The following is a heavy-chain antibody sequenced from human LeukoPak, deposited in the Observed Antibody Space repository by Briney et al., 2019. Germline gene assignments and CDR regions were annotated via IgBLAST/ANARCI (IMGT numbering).Heavy chain of an antibody. CDR2: TRPDGSNK. D-gene: IGHD3-3*01. Sequence: GGSLRLSCAASGFTFSSYGMHWVRQAPSKGLEWVAFTRPDGSNKHYGDSVQGRFTISRDNSRNTLYLQMNSLRVEDTAMYYCAKDWSTDWSNWFDSWGPGSLVTVSS. CDR3: AKDWSTDWSNWFDS. CDR1: GFTFSSYG. V-gene: IGHV3-30*02. J-gene: IGHJ5*01.